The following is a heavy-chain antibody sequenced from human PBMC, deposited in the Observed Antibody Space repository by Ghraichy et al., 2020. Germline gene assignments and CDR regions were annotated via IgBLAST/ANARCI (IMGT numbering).Heavy chain of an antibody. CDR1: GFTFSGYS. CDR2: ISSSSSTI. V-gene: IGHV3-48*02. J-gene: IGHJ4*02. CDR3: ATLVGSGYDANFDY. D-gene: IGHD3-3*01. Sequence: GGSLRLSCAASGFTFSGYSMNWVRQAPGKGLEWVSYISSSSSTIYDADSVKGRFTISGDNAKNSLYLQMNILGDEDTAVYYCATLVGSGYDANFDYWGQGTLVTVSS.